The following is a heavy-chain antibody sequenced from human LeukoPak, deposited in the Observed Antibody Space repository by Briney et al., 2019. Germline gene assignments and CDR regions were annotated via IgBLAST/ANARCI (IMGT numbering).Heavy chain of an antibody. D-gene: IGHD4-17*01. V-gene: IGHV3-21*01. CDR2: ISGSGGST. CDR3: ARGQVTTLTWLASFDI. CDR1: GFSFNSYS. J-gene: IGHJ3*02. Sequence: PGGSLRLSCAASGFSFNSYSMNWVRQAPGKGLEWVSAISGSGGSTYYADSVEGRFTISRDNAKNSLYLQMNSLRAEDTAVYYCARGQVTTLTWLASFDIWGQGTMVTVSS.